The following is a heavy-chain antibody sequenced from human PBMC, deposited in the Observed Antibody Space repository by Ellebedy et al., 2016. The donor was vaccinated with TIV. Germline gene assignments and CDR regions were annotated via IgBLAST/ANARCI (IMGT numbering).Heavy chain of an antibody. V-gene: IGHV1-2*02. Sequence: ASVKVSXXASGYTFTGYYMHWVRQAPGQGLEWMGWINPNSGGTNYAQKFQGRVTMTRDTSISTAYMELSRLRSDDTAVYYCARDLRYCSSTSCKAGLGYWGQGTLVTVSS. D-gene: IGHD2-2*01. CDR3: ARDLRYCSSTSCKAGLGY. J-gene: IGHJ4*02. CDR1: GYTFTGYY. CDR2: INPNSGGT.